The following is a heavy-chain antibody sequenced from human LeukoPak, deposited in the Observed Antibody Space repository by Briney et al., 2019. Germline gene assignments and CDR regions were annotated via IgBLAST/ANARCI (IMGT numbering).Heavy chain of an antibody. CDR1: GFTFSNYA. CDR2: ISYDGNNK. CDR3: ARDSRYGYSNDY. J-gene: IGHJ4*02. D-gene: IGHD5-18*01. V-gene: IGHV3-30-3*01. Sequence: PGRSLRLSCAASGFTFSNYAMHWVRQAPGKGLEWVAVISYDGNNKYDADSVKGRFTISRDNAKNSLYLQMNSLRAEDTAVYYCARDSRYGYSNDYWGQGTLVTVSS.